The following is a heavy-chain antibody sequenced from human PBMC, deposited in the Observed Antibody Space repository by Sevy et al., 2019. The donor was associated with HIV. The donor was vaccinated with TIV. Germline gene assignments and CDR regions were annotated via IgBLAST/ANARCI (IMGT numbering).Heavy chain of an antibody. CDR3: ASQSSSWYL. V-gene: IGHV3-33*08. CDR2: MTDGYGSTKDADSAGGGGNT. D-gene: IGHD6-13*01. Sequence: GGSLRLSCTASGFTFSSYDMNWVRQAPGKGLEWVSGMTDGYGSTKDADSAGGGGNTHYADSVKGRFTISRDNFKNTLYLQMNSLRAEDTAVYYCASQSSSWYLWGQGTLVTVSS. CDR1: GFTFSSYD. J-gene: IGHJ5*02.